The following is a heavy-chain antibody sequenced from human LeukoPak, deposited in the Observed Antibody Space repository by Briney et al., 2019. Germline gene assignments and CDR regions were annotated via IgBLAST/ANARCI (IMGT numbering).Heavy chain of an antibody. CDR2: INPSGGST. Sequence: GASVKVSCKASGYTFTSYYMHWVRQAPGQGLEWMGIINPSGGSTSYAQKFQGRVTMTRDMSTSTVYMELSSLRSEDTAVYCCARGGYSGYGFMNWFDPWGQGTLVTVSS. V-gene: IGHV1-46*01. J-gene: IGHJ5*02. CDR3: ARGGYSGYGFMNWFDP. CDR1: GYTFTSYY. D-gene: IGHD5-12*01.